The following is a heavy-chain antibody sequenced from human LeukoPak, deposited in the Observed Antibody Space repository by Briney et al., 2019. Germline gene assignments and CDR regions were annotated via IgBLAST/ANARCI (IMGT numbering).Heavy chain of an antibody. D-gene: IGHD3-22*01. CDR1: GFRFANSW. CDR3: AKKRSSGYYDSGGYAIDAFDV. V-gene: IGHV5-51*01. J-gene: IGHJ3*01. Sequence: GESLQISCKGSGFRFANSWIGWVRQVPGKGLEWMGTIYPDDPDIRYSPSFQGQVTISGDKSFSTVYLQWSSLKASDTAMYFCAKKRSSGYYDSGGYAIDAFDVWGQGTMVTVS. CDR2: IYPDDPDI.